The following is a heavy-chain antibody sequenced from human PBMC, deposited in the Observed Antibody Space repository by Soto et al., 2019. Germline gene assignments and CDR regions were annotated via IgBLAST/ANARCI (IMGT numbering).Heavy chain of an antibody. V-gene: IGHV3-11*01. D-gene: IGHD1-1*01. CDR1: GFTFSNYY. CDR2: ISSSSSTI. Sequence: XGSLRLSCAAAGFTFSNYYMSWIRQAPGKGLEWVSYISSSSSTIYYADSVKGRFTISRDNAKNSLYLQMNSLRAEDTAVYYCARVEIRKRCLQFPYAVKVWGQGTTVTVSS. CDR3: ARVEIRKRCLQFPYAVKV. J-gene: IGHJ6*02.